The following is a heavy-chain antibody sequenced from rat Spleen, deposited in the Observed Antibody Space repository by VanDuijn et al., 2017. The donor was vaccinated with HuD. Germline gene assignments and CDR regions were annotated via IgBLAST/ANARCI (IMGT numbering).Heavy chain of an antibody. CDR1: GFTFSSFP. J-gene: IGHJ2*01. D-gene: IGHD1-12*02. V-gene: IGHV5-25*01. CDR2: ISPGGGDT. Sequence: EVQLVESGGGLVQPGRSLKLSCAASGFTFSSFPMAWVRQAPKKGLEWVASISPGGGDTYYRDSVKGRFTISRDNAKSTLYLQMDSLRSEDTATYYCATPIPSIYYYDGTYYFDYWGQGVMVTVSS. CDR3: ATPIPSIYYYDGTYYFDY.